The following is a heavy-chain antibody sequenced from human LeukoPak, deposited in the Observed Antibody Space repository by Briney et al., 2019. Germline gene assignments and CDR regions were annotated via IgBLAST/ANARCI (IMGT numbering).Heavy chain of an antibody. D-gene: IGHD3-22*01. CDR1: GGSISSSSYY. CDR2: IYYSGST. J-gene: IGHJ4*02. Sequence: SETLSLTCTVSGGSISSSSYYWGWIRQPPGKGLEWIGSIYYSGSTYYNPSLKSRVTMSVDTSKNQFSLKLSSVTAADTAVYYCARMVVRYYDSSGYMKDWGQGTLVTVSS. CDR3: ARMVVRYYDSSGYMKD. V-gene: IGHV4-39*07.